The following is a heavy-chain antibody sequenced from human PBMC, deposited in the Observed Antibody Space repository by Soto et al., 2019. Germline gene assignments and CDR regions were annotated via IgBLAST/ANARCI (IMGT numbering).Heavy chain of an antibody. CDR3: ARRDDFWSGSRVGGIYYGMDV. D-gene: IGHD3-3*01. Sequence: GESLKISCKGSGYSFTSYWIGWVRQMPGKGLEWMGIIYPGDSDTRYSPSFQGQVTISADKSISTAYLQWSSLKASDTAMYYCARRDDFWSGSRVGGIYYGMDVWGQGTTVTVSS. CDR1: GYSFTSYW. V-gene: IGHV5-51*01. J-gene: IGHJ6*02. CDR2: IYPGDSDT.